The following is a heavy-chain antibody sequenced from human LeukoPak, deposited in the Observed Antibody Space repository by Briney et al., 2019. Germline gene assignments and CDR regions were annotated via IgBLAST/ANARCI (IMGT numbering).Heavy chain of an antibody. Sequence: PGGSLRLSCAASGFTFSSYAMSWVRQAPGKGLEWGSAISGSGGSTYYADSVKGRFTISRDNSKTTLYLQMNSLRAEDTAVYYCAKSEFTIAAAGTVVSYYYGMDVWGKGTTVTVSS. J-gene: IGHJ6*04. CDR1: GFTFSSYA. CDR2: ISGSGGST. V-gene: IGHV3-23*01. CDR3: AKSEFTIAAAGTVVSYYYGMDV. D-gene: IGHD6-13*01.